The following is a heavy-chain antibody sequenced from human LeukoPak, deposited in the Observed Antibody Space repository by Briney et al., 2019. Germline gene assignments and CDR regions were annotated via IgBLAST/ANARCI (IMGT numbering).Heavy chain of an antibody. CDR1: GFTFSSYA. Sequence: GGSLRLSCAASGFTFSSYAMSWVRQAPGKGVEWVSAVTGSGGTTYYADSVKGRFTISRDNSKNTVILQMNSLRAEDTAVYYCAKMQGYFDYWGQGTLATVST. CDR3: AKMQGYFDY. V-gene: IGHV3-23*01. J-gene: IGHJ4*02. CDR2: VTGSGGTT.